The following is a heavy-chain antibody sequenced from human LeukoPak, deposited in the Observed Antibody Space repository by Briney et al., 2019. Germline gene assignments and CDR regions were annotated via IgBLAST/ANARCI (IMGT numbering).Heavy chain of an antibody. CDR2: IYTSGST. CDR1: GVSISSYY. Sequence: SETLSLTCTVSGVSISSYYWSWLRQPAGKGLEWIGRIYTSGSTNYNPSLKSRVTMSVDTSKNQFSLKLSSVTAADTAVYYCAREESEMGSSPWGQGTLVTVSS. V-gene: IGHV4-4*07. J-gene: IGHJ5*02. D-gene: IGHD5-24*01. CDR3: AREESEMGSSP.